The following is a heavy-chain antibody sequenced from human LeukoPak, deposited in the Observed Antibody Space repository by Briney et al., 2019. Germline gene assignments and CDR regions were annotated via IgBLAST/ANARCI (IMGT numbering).Heavy chain of an antibody. D-gene: IGHD3-3*01. CDR3: AKRGDDFWSGYFYYFDH. V-gene: IGHV3-23*01. CDR2: ISGSGGST. J-gene: IGHJ4*02. Sequence: PGGSLRLSCAASGFTFSNYAMNWVRQAPGKGLEWVSAISGSGGSTYYADSVKGRFTISRDNSKNTLYLQMNSLRAEDTAVYYCAKRGDDFWSGYFYYFDHWGQGTLVTVSS. CDR1: GFTFSNYA.